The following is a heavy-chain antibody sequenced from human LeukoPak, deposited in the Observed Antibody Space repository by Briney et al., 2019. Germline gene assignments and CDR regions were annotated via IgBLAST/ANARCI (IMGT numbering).Heavy chain of an antibody. CDR1: GYTFTGYY. D-gene: IGHD5-12*01. V-gene: IGHV1-2*02. Sequence: ASVKVSCKASGYTFTGYYMHWVRQAPGQGLEWMGWINPNSGGTNYAQKFQGRVTMTRDTSISTAYMELSRLRSDDTAVYYCAREIIGSGYDNTAHWFDPWGQGTLVTVSS. J-gene: IGHJ5*02. CDR3: AREIIGSGYDNTAHWFDP. CDR2: INPNSGGT.